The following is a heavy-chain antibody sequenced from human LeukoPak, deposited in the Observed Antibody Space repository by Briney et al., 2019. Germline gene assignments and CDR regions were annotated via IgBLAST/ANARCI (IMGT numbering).Heavy chain of an antibody. J-gene: IGHJ4*02. CDR1: GYTLTELS. CDR2: INPSGGST. V-gene: IGHV1-46*01. CDR3: ARDRSGSGTLDY. Sequence: ASVKVSCKVSGYTLTELSMHWVRQAPGKGLEWMGIINPSGGSTIYAQKFQGRVTMTRDTSTSTVYMELSSLRSEDTAVYYCARDRSGSGTLDYWGQGTLVTVSS. D-gene: IGHD3-10*01.